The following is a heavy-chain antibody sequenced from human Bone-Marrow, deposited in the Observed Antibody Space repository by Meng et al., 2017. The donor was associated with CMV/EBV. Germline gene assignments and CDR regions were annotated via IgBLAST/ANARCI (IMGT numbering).Heavy chain of an antibody. CDR1: DDSISRNSYY. D-gene: IGHD2-15*01. V-gene: IGHV4-39*07. J-gene: IGHJ6*02. CDR3: ARAVRRYCSGGSCYLSYYYGMDV. CDR2: IYYSGST. Sequence: SETLSLTCTVSDDSISRNSYYWGWIRQPPGKGLEWIGSIYYSGSTSYNPSLKSRVTISVDMSKNQFSLKLSSVTAADTAVYYCARAVRRYCSGGSCYLSYYYGMDVWGQGTTVTVSS.